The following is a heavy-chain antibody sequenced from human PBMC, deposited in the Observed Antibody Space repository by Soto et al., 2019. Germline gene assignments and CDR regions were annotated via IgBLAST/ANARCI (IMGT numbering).Heavy chain of an antibody. V-gene: IGHV4-34*01. CDR1: GGSFSGYY. D-gene: IGHD2-15*01. Sequence: QVQLQQWGAGLLKPSETLSLTCAVYGGSFSGYYWSWIRQPPGKGLEWIGEINHSGSTNYNPSLKSRVTIAVDPSKNQFSLKLSSVTAADTAVYYCARGFLGGSSSPYFDYWGQGTLVTVSS. J-gene: IGHJ4*02. CDR3: ARGFLGGSSSPYFDY. CDR2: INHSGST.